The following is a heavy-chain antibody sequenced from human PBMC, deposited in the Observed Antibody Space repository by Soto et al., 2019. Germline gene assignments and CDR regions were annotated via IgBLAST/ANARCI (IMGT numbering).Heavy chain of an antibody. V-gene: IGHV3-72*01. Sequence: GVPLRVSCVVAGCTFSDHCMDCVRKAPGKGLEWVARSRNKAKGHTTEYAASVRGRFTISRDDSMNSLYLQMNSLETEDTALYFCARGLNSFDLWGQGTMVTVSS. J-gene: IGHJ3*01. CDR3: ARGLNSFDL. CDR2: SRNKAKGHTT. CDR1: GCTFSDHC.